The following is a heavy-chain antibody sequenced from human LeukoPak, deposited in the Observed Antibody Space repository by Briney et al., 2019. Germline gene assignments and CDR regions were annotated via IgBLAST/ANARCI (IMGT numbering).Heavy chain of an antibody. Sequence: SGGSLRLSCAASGFTFDDYATHWVRQAPGKGLEWVSGISWNSGSIGYADSVKGRFTISRDNAKNSLYLQMNSLRAEDTALYYCAKARSGYDSFDYWGQGTLVTVSS. CDR1: GFTFDDYA. V-gene: IGHV3-9*01. CDR2: ISWNSGSI. J-gene: IGHJ4*02. D-gene: IGHD5-12*01. CDR3: AKARSGYDSFDY.